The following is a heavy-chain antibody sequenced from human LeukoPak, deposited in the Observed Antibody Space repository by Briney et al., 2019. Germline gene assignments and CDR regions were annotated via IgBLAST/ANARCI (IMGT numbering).Heavy chain of an antibody. CDR2: ISSSGSTI. J-gene: IGHJ6*02. CDR1: GFTFSDYY. Sequence: GGSLRLSCAASGFTFSDYYMSWIRQAPGKGLEWVSYISSSGSTIYYADSVKGRFTISRDNAKNSLYPQMNSLRAEDTAVYYCARDLAVAGTTTNYYYYGMDVWGQGTTVTVSS. CDR3: ARDLAVAGTTTNYYYYGMDV. V-gene: IGHV3-11*01. D-gene: IGHD6-19*01.